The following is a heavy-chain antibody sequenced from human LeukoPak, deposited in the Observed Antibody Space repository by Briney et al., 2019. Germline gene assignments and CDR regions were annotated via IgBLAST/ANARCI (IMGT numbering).Heavy chain of an antibody. CDR2: VFDSGTN. CDR1: GASFSTNY. J-gene: IGHJ6*03. Sequence: SETLSLTCSVSGASFSTNYWSWIRQPPGRGLECFGYVFDSGTNNYIPYLQSRVTISVDTSTKQFSLRLSSVTAADTAVYYCARLYQQSKWKYYYYYMDVWGKGTAVTVSS. D-gene: IGHD1-1*01. CDR3: ARLYQQSKWKYYYYYMDV. V-gene: IGHV4-59*01.